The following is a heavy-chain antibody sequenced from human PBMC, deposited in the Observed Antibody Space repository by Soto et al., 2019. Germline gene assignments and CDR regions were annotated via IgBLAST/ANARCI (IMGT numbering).Heavy chain of an antibody. J-gene: IGHJ4*02. V-gene: IGHV1-69*13. CDR2: IIPIFGTA. CDR1: GGTFSSYA. D-gene: IGHD6-6*01. Sequence: SVKVSCKASGGTFSSYAISWVRQAPGQGLEWMGGIIPIFGTANYAQKFQGRVTITADESTSTAYMELSSLRSEDTAVYYCARPGRIAARPDQAFDYWGQGTLVTVSS. CDR3: ARPGRIAARPDQAFDY.